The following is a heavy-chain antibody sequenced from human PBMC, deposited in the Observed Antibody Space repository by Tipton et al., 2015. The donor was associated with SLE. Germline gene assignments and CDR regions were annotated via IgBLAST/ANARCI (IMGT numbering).Heavy chain of an antibody. V-gene: IGHV4-59*11. CDR1: GGSISSHY. J-gene: IGHJ4*02. D-gene: IGHD3-3*01. CDR2: IYYSGST. CDR3: ASYYDFWSGYRYFDY. Sequence: TLSLTCTVSGGSISSHYWSWIRQPPGKGLEWIGYIYYSGSTNYNPSLKSRVTMSVDTSKNQFSLKVSSVTAADTAVYYCASYYDFWSGYRYFDYWGQGTLVTVSS.